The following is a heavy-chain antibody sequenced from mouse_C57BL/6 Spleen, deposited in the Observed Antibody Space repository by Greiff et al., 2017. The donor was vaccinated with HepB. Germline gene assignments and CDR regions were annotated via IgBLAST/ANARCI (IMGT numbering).Heavy chain of an antibody. CDR1: GYTFTSYT. J-gene: IGHJ2*01. Sequence: QVQLQESGAELARPGASVKMSCKASGYTFTSYTMHWVKQRPGQGLEWIGYINPSSGYTKYNQKFKDKATLTADKSSSTAYMQLSSLTSEDSAVYYCARGGYGSPYYFDYWGQGTTLTVSS. CDR2: INPSSGYT. V-gene: IGHV1-4*01. D-gene: IGHD1-1*01. CDR3: ARGGYGSPYYFDY.